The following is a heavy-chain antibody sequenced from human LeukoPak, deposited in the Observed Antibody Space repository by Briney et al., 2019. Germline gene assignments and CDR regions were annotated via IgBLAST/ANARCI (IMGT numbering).Heavy chain of an antibody. Sequence: GGSLRLSCAASGFTVSSNYMSWVRQAPGKGLEWVSVIYSGGSTFYADSVKGRFTISRDNSKNTLYLQMNSLRADDTAVYYCAKGGYTSYFDYWGQGTLVTVSS. CDR1: GFTVSSNY. V-gene: IGHV3-53*01. D-gene: IGHD2-2*02. CDR3: AKGGYTSYFDY. J-gene: IGHJ4*02. CDR2: IYSGGST.